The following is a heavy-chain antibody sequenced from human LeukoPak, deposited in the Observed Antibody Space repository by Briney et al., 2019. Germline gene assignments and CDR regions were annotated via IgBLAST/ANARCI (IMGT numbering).Heavy chain of an antibody. Sequence: GGSLRLSCAASGFTVSSTYMSWVRQAPGKGLEWVSVIYSGGSTDYADSVRGRFTISRDNSKNTLFLQMSSLRVEDTAVYYCARDYGGNIRGYFDYWGQGTLVTVSS. CDR3: ARDYGGNIRGYFDY. CDR2: IYSGGST. D-gene: IGHD4-23*01. V-gene: IGHV3-66*01. J-gene: IGHJ4*02. CDR1: GFTVSSTY.